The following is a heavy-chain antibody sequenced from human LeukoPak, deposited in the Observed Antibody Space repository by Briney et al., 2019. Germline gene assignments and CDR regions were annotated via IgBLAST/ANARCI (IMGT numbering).Heavy chain of an antibody. Sequence: GESLKISCQGSGYTFTHYWIAWVRQMPGKGLEWMGIVYPGDSDTRYSPSFQGQVTISADESISTAYLQWSSLKASDTAMYYCARRGYCSGGGCFSAHFDFWGQGTLLTVSS. J-gene: IGHJ4*02. CDR2: VYPGDSDT. CDR3: ARRGYCSGGGCFSAHFDF. V-gene: IGHV5-51*01. CDR1: GYTFTHYW. D-gene: IGHD2-15*01.